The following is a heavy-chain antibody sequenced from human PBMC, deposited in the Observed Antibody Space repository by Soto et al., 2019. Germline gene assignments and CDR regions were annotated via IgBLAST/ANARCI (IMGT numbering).Heavy chain of an antibody. D-gene: IGHD2-21*01. V-gene: IGHV1-58*02. CDR3: AATPDSASYDFGGHPW. CDR1: GFTFSSSA. J-gene: IGHJ4*02. CDR2: IVVGSGKT. Sequence: SVKVACTASGFTFSSSAIQWVRQARGQPLEWIGWIVVGSGKTDYTHNLQARVTITRDKSTSTAYMELSGLRSEDTAVYYCAATPDSASYDFGGHPWWGQGTLVTVSS.